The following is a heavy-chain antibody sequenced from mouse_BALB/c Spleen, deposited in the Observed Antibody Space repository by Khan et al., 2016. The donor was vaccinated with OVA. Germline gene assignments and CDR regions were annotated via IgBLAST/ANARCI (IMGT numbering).Heavy chain of an antibody. CDR2: ISDGSNTI. Sequence: EVELVESGGGLVQTGGSRKLSCAASGFTFSGFGMHWVRQTPEKGLEWVAYISDGSNTIYYADPVKGRFTISRDNPKNNLFLQMTSLRSADTAMYYCARTGYYYFDYWGQGTTLTVSS. J-gene: IGHJ2*01. V-gene: IGHV5-17*02. CDR1: GFTFSGFG. D-gene: IGHD2-3*01. CDR3: ARTGYYYFDY.